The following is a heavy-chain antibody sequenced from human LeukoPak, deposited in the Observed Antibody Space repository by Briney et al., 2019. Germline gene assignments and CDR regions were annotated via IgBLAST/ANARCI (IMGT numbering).Heavy chain of an antibody. V-gene: IGHV3-23*01. D-gene: IGHD3-10*01. J-gene: IGHJ4*02. Sequence: GGSLRLSCAASGFTFNTFAMTWVRQAPGKGLEWVSVISGIGDTSYYADSVRGRFTIFRDNSKNTLFLQMNSMRAEDTAVYYCAREIGQFDYWGQGTRVTVSS. CDR2: ISGIGDTS. CDR3: AREIGQFDY. CDR1: GFTFNTFA.